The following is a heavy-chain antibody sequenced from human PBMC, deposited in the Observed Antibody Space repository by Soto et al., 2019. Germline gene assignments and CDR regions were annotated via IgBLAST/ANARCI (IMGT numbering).Heavy chain of an antibody. V-gene: IGHV1-18*01. J-gene: IGHJ5*02. CDR1: GYTFTSYG. D-gene: IGHD5-18*01. Sequence: QVQLVQSGAEVKKPGASVKVSCKASGYTFTSYGISWVRQAAGQGLEWMGWISAYTGNTNYAKKPQGRVNMTTDTSTSTAYREPGSMRSDATAVYYCARQRGDSYGSNWFDPWGPGTLVPFSS. CDR3: ARQRGDSYGSNWFDP. CDR2: ISAYTGNT.